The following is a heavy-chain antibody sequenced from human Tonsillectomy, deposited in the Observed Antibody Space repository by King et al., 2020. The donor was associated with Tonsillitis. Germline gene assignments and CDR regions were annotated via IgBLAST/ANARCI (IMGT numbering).Heavy chain of an antibody. V-gene: IGHV3-11*05. CDR3: ARAVYSTGWFYPDY. CDR2: ISSSSSYT. CDR1: GFTFSDYY. Sequence: VQLVESEGGLVKPGGSLRLSCAASGFTFSDYYMSWIRQAPGKGLEWGSHISSSSSYTKYADSVKGRFTISRDNAKNSLYLQMNSLRAEDTAVYYCARAVYSTGWFYPDYWGQGTLVTVSS. D-gene: IGHD6-19*01. J-gene: IGHJ4*02.